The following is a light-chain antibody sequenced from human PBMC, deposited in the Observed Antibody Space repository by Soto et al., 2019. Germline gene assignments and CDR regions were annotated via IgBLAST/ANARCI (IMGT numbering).Light chain of an antibody. V-gene: IGKV3-20*01. J-gene: IGKJ5*01. CDR3: QQYGSSTIT. CDR2: GAS. CDR1: QSVSSSC. Sequence: EIVLTQSPGTLSLSPGERATLSCRASQSVSSSCLAWYHQKPGQAPRLLIYGASSRATGIPDRFSGSGSGTDFTLTISRLEPEDFAVYYCQQYGSSTITFGQGTRLEIK.